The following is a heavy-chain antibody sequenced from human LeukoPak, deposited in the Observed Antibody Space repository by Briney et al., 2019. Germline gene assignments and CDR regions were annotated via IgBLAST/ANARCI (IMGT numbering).Heavy chain of an antibody. Sequence: PGGSLRLSCAASGFTVSSNYMSWVRQAPGKGLEWVSVIYSGGSTYYADSVKGRFTISRDNSKNTLYLQMNSLRAEDTAVYYCAKGEWELLSPFGYWGQGTLVTVSS. CDR2: IYSGGST. CDR3: AKGEWELLSPFGY. CDR1: GFTVSSNY. V-gene: IGHV3-53*01. D-gene: IGHD1-26*01. J-gene: IGHJ4*02.